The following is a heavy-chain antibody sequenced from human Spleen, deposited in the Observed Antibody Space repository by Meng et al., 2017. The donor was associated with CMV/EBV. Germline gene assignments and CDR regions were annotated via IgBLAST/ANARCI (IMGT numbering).Heavy chain of an antibody. D-gene: IGHD4-17*01. Sequence: GGSLRLSCEGSGYTFTNYWIGWVRQLPGEGLQWMGIIYPGDSDTRYSPPFQGQVTISADKSINTAYLQWSSLKTSDTANYYCARRYGDYGLYYFDSWGQGTLVTVSS. J-gene: IGHJ4*02. CDR2: IYPGDSDT. CDR3: ARRYGDYGLYYFDS. V-gene: IGHV5-51*01. CDR1: GYTFTNYW.